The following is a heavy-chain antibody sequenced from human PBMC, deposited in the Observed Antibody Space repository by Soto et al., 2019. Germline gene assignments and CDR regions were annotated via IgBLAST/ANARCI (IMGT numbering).Heavy chain of an antibody. CDR1: GFTFSSHV. CDR2: ISGGGGTT. J-gene: IGHJ6*02. CDR3: ARGPRAPPPHDYGMDV. Sequence: EVQLLESGGGLVQPGGSLRLSCAASGFTFSSHVMNWVRQAPGKGLEWVAAISGGGGTTYHGDSVEGRFNMSRDNSKNTLYLQMNSLRAEDTAVYYCARGPRAPPPHDYGMDVWGQGTTVTVSS. V-gene: IGHV3-23*01.